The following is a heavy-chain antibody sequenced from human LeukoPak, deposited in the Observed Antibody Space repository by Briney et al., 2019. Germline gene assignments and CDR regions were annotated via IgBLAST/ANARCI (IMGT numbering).Heavy chain of an antibody. CDR2: INPSGGST. J-gene: IGHJ4*02. Sequence: ASVKVSCKASGYTFTSYYMHWVRQAPGQGLEWMGIINPSGGSTSYAQKFQGRVTMTRDTSTSTVYMELSSLRSEDAAVYYCARGWYYYDSSGYPKDNWGQGTLVTVSS. CDR3: ARGWYYYDSSGYPKDN. CDR1: GYTFTSYY. D-gene: IGHD3-22*01. V-gene: IGHV1-46*01.